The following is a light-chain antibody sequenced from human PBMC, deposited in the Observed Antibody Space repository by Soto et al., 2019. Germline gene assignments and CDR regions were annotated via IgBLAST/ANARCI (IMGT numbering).Light chain of an antibody. CDR2: SAT. V-gene: IGKV1-39*01. J-gene: IGKJ3*01. CDR1: QSFSNY. CDR3: QQTYTIPWT. Sequence: DIQMTQSPSSVSASVGDRVTITCRTSQSFSNYLAWYQHRPGKAPKLLIYSATVLQSGVPSRFSGSGSGTDFTLNISRLQPEDSPNYYCQQTYTIPWTFGPGTKVDIK.